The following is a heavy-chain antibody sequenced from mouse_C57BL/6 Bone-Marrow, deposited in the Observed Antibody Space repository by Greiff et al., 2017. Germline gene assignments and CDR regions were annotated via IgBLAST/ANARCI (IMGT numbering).Heavy chain of an antibody. D-gene: IGHD3-2*02. CDR1: GYTFTEYT. V-gene: IGHV1-62-2*01. CDR3: ARHEYEGFDSSGLFDY. Sequence: QVQLQQSGAELVKPGASVKLSCKASGYTFTEYTIHWVKQRSGQGLEWIGWFYPGSGSIKYNEKFKDKATLTADKSSSTVYMELSRLTSEDSAVYCCARHEYEGFDSSGLFDYWGQGTTLTVSS. J-gene: IGHJ2*01. CDR2: FYPGSGSI.